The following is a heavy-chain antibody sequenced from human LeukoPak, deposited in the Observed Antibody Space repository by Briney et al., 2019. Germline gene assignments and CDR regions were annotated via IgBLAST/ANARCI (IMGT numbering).Heavy chain of an antibody. CDR2: IYHSGST. D-gene: IGHD3-22*01. J-gene: IGHJ5*02. Sequence: SETLSLTCTVSGYSISSGYHWGWIRQPPGKGLEWIGSIYHSGSTYYNPSLKSRVTISVDTSKNQFSLKLISVTAADTAVYYCARDLDYYDSTWFDPWGQGTLVTVSS. V-gene: IGHV4-38-2*02. CDR3: ARDLDYYDSTWFDP. CDR1: GYSISSGYH.